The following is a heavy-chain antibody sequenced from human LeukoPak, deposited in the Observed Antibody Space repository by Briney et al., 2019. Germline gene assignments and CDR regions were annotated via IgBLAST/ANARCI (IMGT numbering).Heavy chain of an antibody. CDR1: GYTFTGYY. CDR2: IHPNSGGT. CDR3: ARVGLPSLPLRYYSSSPPKYFDY. D-gene: IGHD6-13*01. V-gene: IGHV1-2*02. Sequence: GASVKVSCKASGYTFTGYYMHWLRQAPGQGLEGMGWIHPNSGGTNYAQKVQGRDTMTTDTSTSTAYMELRSLRSDDTAVYYCARVGLPSLPLRYYSSSPPKYFDYWGQGTLVTVSS. J-gene: IGHJ4*02.